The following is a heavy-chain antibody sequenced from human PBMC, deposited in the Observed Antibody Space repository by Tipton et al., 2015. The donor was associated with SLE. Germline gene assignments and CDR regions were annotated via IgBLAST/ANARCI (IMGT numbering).Heavy chain of an antibody. CDR2: ITSNGGST. V-gene: IGHV3-64D*06. Sequence: SLRLSCSASGFTFNTYSMHWVRQAPGKGLDYVSTITSNGGSTYYADSVKGRFIISRDNSKNTLYLQMSSLRAEDTAVYYCVKEGEYYGSGSYYLPFDCWGQGTLVTVSS. J-gene: IGHJ4*02. CDR3: VKEGEYYGSGSYYLPFDC. CDR1: GFTFNTYS. D-gene: IGHD3-10*01.